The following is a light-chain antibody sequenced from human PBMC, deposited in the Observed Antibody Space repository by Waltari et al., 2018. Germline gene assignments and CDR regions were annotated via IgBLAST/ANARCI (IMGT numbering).Light chain of an antibody. CDR1: QSVSSS. Sequence: DIQMTQSPSSLSASVGDRVTITCLASQSVSSSLNWYQQKPGHAPKLLIYAAANFQGGFPSRIRGSGSGTDFTLTISSLQPEDFATYFCQQSYETPLTFGPGTKVDVK. CDR2: AAA. J-gene: IGKJ3*01. CDR3: QQSYETPLT. V-gene: IGKV1-39*01.